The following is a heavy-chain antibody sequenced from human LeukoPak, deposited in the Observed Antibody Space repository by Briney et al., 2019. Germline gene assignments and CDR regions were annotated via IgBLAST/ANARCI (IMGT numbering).Heavy chain of an antibody. V-gene: IGHV3-74*01. D-gene: IGHD4-23*01. CDR1: GFTFTNYW. CDR2: MNSDASST. CDR3: VRGPDYGGPL. Sequence: GGSLRLSCVASGFTFTNYWMHWVRQAPGKGLVWVARMNSDASSTSYADSVKGRFSISRDNAKKTLYLQMNSLRAEDTAVYYCVRGPDYGGPLRGQGTLVTVSP. J-gene: IGHJ4*02.